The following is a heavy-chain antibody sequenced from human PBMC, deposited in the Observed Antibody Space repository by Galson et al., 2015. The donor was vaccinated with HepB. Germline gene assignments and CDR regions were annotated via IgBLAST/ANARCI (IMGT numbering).Heavy chain of an antibody. CDR2: INPNNGGT. V-gene: IGHV1-2*06. CDR1: GYTFSGYF. Sequence: SAKVSCKASGYTFSGYFIHWVRQAPGQGLEWMGRINPNNGGTHSSQKFQGRVALTRDTALTTAYMELSSLGPADTAIYYCAIMATVVAPNDYWGQGTLVTVSS. J-gene: IGHJ4*02. CDR3: AIMATVVAPNDY. D-gene: IGHD4-23*01.